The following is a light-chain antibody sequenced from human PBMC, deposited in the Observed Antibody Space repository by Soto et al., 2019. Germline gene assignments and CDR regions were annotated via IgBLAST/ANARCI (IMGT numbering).Light chain of an antibody. CDR3: SSYTSTRTYV. V-gene: IGLV2-8*01. Sequence: QSVLTQPPSASGSPGQSITISCTGTSGDVGGFNYVSWHQQHPGKAPKVIIYEVTKRPSGVPDRFSGSKSANTASLTVSGLQAEDEADYYCSSYTSTRTYVFGTGTKVTVL. CDR2: EVT. J-gene: IGLJ1*01. CDR1: SGDVGGFNY.